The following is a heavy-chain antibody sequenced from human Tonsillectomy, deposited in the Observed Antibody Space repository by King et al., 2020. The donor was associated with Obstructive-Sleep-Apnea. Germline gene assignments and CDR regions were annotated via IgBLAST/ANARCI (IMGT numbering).Heavy chain of an antibody. J-gene: IGHJ5*02. V-gene: IGHV4-59*01. CDR3: ARHLSSSWDLSWFDP. Sequence: VQLQESGPGLVKPSETLSLTCTVSGGSISTYHWSWIRQPPGKGLEWIGYIYYSGSTNYNPSLKSRVTISVDTSKNQFSLKLSSVTAADTAVYYCARHLSSSWDLSWFDPWGQGTLVTVSS. CDR1: GGSISTYH. D-gene: IGHD6-13*01. CDR2: IYYSGST.